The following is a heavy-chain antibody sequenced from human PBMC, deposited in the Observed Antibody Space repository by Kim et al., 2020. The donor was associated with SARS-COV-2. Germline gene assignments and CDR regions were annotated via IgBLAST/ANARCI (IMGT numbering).Heavy chain of an antibody. V-gene: IGHV1-69*13. J-gene: IGHJ4*02. Sequence: SVKVSCKASGGTFSSYAISWVRQAPGQGLEWMGGIIPIFGTANYAQKFQGRVTITSDESTSTAYMELSSLRSEDTAVYYCARDRVAAPLGYRSWGQGTLVTVSS. CDR1: GGTFSSYA. CDR3: ARDRVAAPLGYRS. D-gene: IGHD6-13*01. CDR2: IIPIFGTA.